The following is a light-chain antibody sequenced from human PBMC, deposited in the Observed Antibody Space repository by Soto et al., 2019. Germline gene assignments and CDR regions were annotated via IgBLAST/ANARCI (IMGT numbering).Light chain of an antibody. Sequence: DIVMTQSPATLSVSPGERATLSCRASQSVSSNLAWYQQKPGQAPRLLIYGASTRATGIPARFSGSGSGTEFTLTISSLQSEDFAVYYCQQYNNWPPYTFGQGTKVDI. J-gene: IGKJ2*01. CDR1: QSVSSN. CDR3: QQYNNWPPYT. CDR2: GAS. V-gene: IGKV3-15*01.